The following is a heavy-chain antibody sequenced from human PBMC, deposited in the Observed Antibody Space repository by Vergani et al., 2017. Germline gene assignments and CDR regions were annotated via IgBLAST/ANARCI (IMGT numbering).Heavy chain of an antibody. J-gene: IGHJ2*01. CDR2: ISSSSSYI. CDR3: ARDKGYGEQLVPTQDWYFDR. D-gene: IGHD6-6*01. V-gene: IGHV3-21*01. CDR1: GFTFSSYS. Sequence: EVQLVESGGGLVKPGGSLRLSCAASGFTFSSYSMNWVRQAPGKGLEWVSSISSSSSYIYYADSVKGRFTISRDNAKNSLYLQMSSLRAEDTAVYYCARDKGYGEQLVPTQDWYFDRWGRGSLVTVSS.